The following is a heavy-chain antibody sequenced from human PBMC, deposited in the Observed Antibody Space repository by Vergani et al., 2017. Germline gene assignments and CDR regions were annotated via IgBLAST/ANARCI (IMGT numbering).Heavy chain of an antibody. CDR3: AKHFRGWGIDY. J-gene: IGHJ4*02. Sequence: QVQLVESGGGVVQRGGSLRLSCATSGFTLSNYDMQWIRQGPGKGLEFVAFIQFDGSNQYYADSVKGRFTLSRDFSKNTLCLQMNSLRTDDTATYYCAKHFRGWGIDYWGQGTQVSVSS. CDR2: IQFDGSNQ. CDR1: GFTLSNYD. D-gene: IGHD3-16*01. V-gene: IGHV3-30*02.